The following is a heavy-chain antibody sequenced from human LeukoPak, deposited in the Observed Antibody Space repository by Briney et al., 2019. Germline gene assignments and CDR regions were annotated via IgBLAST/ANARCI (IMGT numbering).Heavy chain of an antibody. V-gene: IGHV3-23*01. CDR3: AKDQDGDYGDLFYYYYYGMDV. CDR2: ISGSGGST. Sequence: GGSLRLSCAASGFTFSSYAMSWVRQAPGKGLEWVSAISGSGGSTYYADSVKGRFTISRDNSKNTLYLQMYSLRAEDTAVYYCAKDQDGDYGDLFYYYYYGMDVWGQGTTVTVSS. CDR1: GFTFSSYA. J-gene: IGHJ6*02. D-gene: IGHD4-17*01.